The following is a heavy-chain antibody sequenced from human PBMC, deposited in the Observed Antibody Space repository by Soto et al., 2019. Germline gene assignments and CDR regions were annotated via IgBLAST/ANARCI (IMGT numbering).Heavy chain of an antibody. J-gene: IGHJ4*02. V-gene: IGHV1-18*01. Sequence: QVKLVQSGTEVKKPGASLKVSCKASGYSFATSGISWVRQAPGQGLEWMGWISVYNGNTNYDQKLHDRVTMTTDTSTTTAYLELRSLRSDDTAVYYCARAGQYYDSTGYVNWGKGTLVTVSS. CDR3: ARAGQYYDSTGYVN. CDR1: GYSFATSG. D-gene: IGHD3-22*01. CDR2: ISVYNGNT.